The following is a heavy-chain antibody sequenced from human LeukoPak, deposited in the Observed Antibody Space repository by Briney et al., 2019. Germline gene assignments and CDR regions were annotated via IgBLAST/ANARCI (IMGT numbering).Heavy chain of an antibody. Sequence: PSETLSLTCAVSGYSISSGYYWGWIRQPPGNGLEWIGSIYHSGSTYYNPSLKSRVTISVDTSKNQFSLKLSSVTAADTAVYYCARGCYDFWSGYRHFDYWGQGTLVTDSS. CDR1: GYSISSGYY. D-gene: IGHD3-3*01. CDR2: IYHSGST. J-gene: IGHJ4*02. CDR3: ARGCYDFWSGYRHFDY. V-gene: IGHV4-38-2*01.